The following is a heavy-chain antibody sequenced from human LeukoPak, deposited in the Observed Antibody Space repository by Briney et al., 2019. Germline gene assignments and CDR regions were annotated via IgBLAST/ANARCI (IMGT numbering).Heavy chain of an antibody. Sequence: GGSLRLSCAASGFTFSSYWMHWVRQAPGKGLVWVSRIRSDGSTTYADSVKGRFTISRDNAKNTLYLQMNSLKTEDTALYYCADLGDYGVGWGRGTLVTVSS. CDR3: ADLGDYGVG. D-gene: IGHD4-17*01. CDR1: GFTFSSYW. J-gene: IGHJ4*02. CDR2: IRSDGST. V-gene: IGHV3-74*01.